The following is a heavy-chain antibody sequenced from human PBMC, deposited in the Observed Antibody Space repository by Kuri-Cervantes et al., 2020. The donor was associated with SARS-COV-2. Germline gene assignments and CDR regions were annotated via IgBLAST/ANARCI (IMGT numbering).Heavy chain of an antibody. CDR3: ARVEEYCDSYYYYYGMDV. J-gene: IGHJ6*02. CDR2: IIPIFGTA. Sequence: SVKVSCKASGGTFSSYAISWVRQAPGQGLEWMGGIIPIFGTANYAQKFQGRVTITADESTSTAYMELSSLRSEDTAVYYCARVEEYCDSYYYYYGMDVWGQGTTVTVSS. D-gene: IGHD4-17*01. V-gene: IGHV1-69*13. CDR1: GGTFSSYA.